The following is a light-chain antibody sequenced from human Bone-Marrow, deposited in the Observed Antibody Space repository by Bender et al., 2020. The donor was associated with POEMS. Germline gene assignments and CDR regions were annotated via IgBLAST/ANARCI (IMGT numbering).Light chain of an antibody. CDR1: SSNLGAGYG. V-gene: IGLV1-50*01. Sequence: QSVLTQPPSVSGAPGQRVTISCTGSSSNLGAGYGVHWYRHFPGTAPKVLIYSNNNRPSGVPDRFSGSRSGTSASLAISGLHSEDEADYYCVAWDDTLNGWVFGGGTKLTVL. CDR2: SNN. CDR3: VAWDDTLNGWV. J-gene: IGLJ2*01.